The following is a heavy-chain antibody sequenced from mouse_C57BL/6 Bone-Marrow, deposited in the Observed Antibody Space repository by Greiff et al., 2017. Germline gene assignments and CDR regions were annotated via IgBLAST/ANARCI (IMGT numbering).Heavy chain of an antibody. CDR2: IVPNSGGT. Sequence: QVQLQQPGAELVKPGASVKLSCKASGYTFTSYWMHWVKQRPGRGLEWIGRIVPNSGGTKNNENFKSKATLTVDKPSSPAYMQLSRLTAEDSAVYCCGRVTRSPYWGQGTTLTVSA. D-gene: IGHD2-1*01. V-gene: IGHV1-72*01. CDR1: GYTFTSYW. J-gene: IGHJ2*01. CDR3: GRVTRSPY.